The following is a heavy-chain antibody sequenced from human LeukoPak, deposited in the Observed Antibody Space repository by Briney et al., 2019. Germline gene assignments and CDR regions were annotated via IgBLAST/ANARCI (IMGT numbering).Heavy chain of an antibody. V-gene: IGHV3-48*03. J-gene: IGHJ4*02. Sequence: GGSLRLSCAASGFTFRSYEMNWVRQAPGKGLEWVSYISSSGSTIFYADSVKGRFTISRDNSKNTLYLQMNSLRAEDTAVYYCARDSYYDSSGYSNYFDYWGQGTLVTVSS. D-gene: IGHD3-22*01. CDR3: ARDSYYDSSGYSNYFDY. CDR1: GFTFRSYE. CDR2: ISSSGSTI.